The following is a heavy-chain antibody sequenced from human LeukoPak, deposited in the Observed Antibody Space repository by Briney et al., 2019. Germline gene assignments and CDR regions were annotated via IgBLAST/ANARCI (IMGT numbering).Heavy chain of an antibody. D-gene: IGHD3-16*01. CDR3: ARGGGLDV. J-gene: IGHJ6*02. V-gene: IGHV3-7*03. Sequence: GGSLRLSCAASGFTFTTYWMSWIRQAPGKGLEWVANINQDGTDKYYVDSVKGRFTFSRDNAKNSLYLQMSNLRAEDTAVYFCARGGGLDVWGQGATVTVSS. CDR1: GFTFTTYW. CDR2: INQDGTDK.